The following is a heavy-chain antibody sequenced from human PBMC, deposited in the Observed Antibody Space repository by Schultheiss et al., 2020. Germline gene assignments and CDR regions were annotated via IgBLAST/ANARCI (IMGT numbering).Heavy chain of an antibody. CDR2: ISWNSGSI. V-gene: IGHV3-9*01. Sequence: GGSLRLSCAASGFTFDDYAMHWVRQAPGKGLEWVSGISWNSGSIGYADSVKGRFTISRDNAKNSLYLQMNSLRAEDTAVYYCARELSGYCSGGSCYMRHYYYYGMDVWGQGTTVTVSS. J-gene: IGHJ6*02. CDR1: GFTFDDYA. D-gene: IGHD2-15*01. CDR3: ARELSGYCSGGSCYMRHYYYYGMDV.